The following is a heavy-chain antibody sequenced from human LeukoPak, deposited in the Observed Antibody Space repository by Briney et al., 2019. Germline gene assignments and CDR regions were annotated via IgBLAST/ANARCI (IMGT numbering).Heavy chain of an antibody. CDR3: TTDEIPYDILTGSYLKDFDY. CDR2: IKSKTDGGTT. CDR1: GFTFSSYS. J-gene: IGHJ4*02. D-gene: IGHD3-9*01. Sequence: PGGSLRLSCAASGFTFSSYSMNWVRQAPGKGLEWVGRIKSKTDGGTTDYAAPVKGRFTISRDDSKNTLYLQMNSLKTEDTAVYYCTTDEIPYDILTGSYLKDFDYWGQGTLVTVSS. V-gene: IGHV3-15*01.